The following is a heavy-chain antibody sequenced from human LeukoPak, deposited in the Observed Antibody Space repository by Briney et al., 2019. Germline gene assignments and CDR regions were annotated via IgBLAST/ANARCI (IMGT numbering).Heavy chain of an antibody. CDR1: GFTFSSYA. J-gene: IGHJ4*02. CDR3: AKGFPGWELLGLDY. Sequence: AGGSLRLSCAASGFTFSSYAMHWVRQAPGKGLEWVAVISYDGSNKYYADSVKGRFTISRDNSKNTLYLQMNSLRAEDTAVYYCAKGFPGWELLGLDYWGQGTLVTVSS. V-gene: IGHV3-30*04. CDR2: ISYDGSNK. D-gene: IGHD1-26*01.